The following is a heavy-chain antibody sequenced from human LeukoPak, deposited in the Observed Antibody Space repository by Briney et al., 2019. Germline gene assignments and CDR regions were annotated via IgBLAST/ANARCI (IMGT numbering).Heavy chain of an antibody. Sequence: GGSLRLSCAASGFTFSSYWMHWVRQAPGKGLVRVSRINSDGSSTSYADSVKGRFTISRDNAKNTLYLQMNSLRAEDTAVYYCARDGGTAVAAFDYWGQGTLVTVSS. CDR2: INSDGSST. CDR1: GFTFSSYW. J-gene: IGHJ4*02. CDR3: ARDGGTAVAAFDY. D-gene: IGHD6-19*01. V-gene: IGHV3-74*01.